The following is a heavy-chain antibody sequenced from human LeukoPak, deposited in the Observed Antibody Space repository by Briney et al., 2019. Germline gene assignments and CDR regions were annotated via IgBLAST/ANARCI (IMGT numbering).Heavy chain of an antibody. CDR2: ISFNGGNT. CDR3: ARDIQLST. V-gene: IGHV3-23*01. CDR1: GFTFSGSA. J-gene: IGHJ3*01. D-gene: IGHD5-24*01. Sequence: GGSLRLSCAASGFTFSGSAMSWVRQAPGKGLEWVSLISFNGGNTYYADSVKGRFTISRDNSKDTLYLKMNSLRAEDTAIYYCARDIQLSTWGLGTMVTVSS.